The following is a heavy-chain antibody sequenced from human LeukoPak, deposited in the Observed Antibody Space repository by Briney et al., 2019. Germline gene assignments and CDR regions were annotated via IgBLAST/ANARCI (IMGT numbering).Heavy chain of an antibody. Sequence: ASETLSLTCAVYGGSFSGYYWGWIRQPPGRGLEWIGEINHSGSTNYNPSLKSRVTISVDTSKNQFSLKLSSVTAADTAVYYCARGKKHYYGSGSYSLHFDYWGQGTLVTVSS. CDR2: INHSGST. J-gene: IGHJ4*02. V-gene: IGHV4-34*01. D-gene: IGHD3-10*01. CDR3: ARGKKHYYGSGSYSLHFDY. CDR1: GGSFSGYY.